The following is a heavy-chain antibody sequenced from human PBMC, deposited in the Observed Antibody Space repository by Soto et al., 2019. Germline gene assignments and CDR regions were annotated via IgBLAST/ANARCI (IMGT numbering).Heavy chain of an antibody. D-gene: IGHD3-3*01. CDR3: ARHRRYYDFWSGYYGYYYYYGMDV. Sequence: LSLTCTVSGGSISSSSYYWGWIRQPPGKGLEWIGSIYYSGSTYYNPSLKSRVTISVDTSKNQFSLKLSSVTAADTAVYYCARHRRYYDFWSGYYGYYYYYGMDVWGQGTTVTVSS. CDR1: GGSISSSSYY. V-gene: IGHV4-39*01. CDR2: IYYSGST. J-gene: IGHJ6*02.